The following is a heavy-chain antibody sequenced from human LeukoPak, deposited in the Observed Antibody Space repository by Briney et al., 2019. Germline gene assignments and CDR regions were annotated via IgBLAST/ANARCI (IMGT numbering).Heavy chain of an antibody. V-gene: IGHV3-74*01. CDR3: ARGLAVAGGDGPDH. J-gene: IGHJ4*02. CDR2: FNTDGSTT. CDR1: GLTLRDYW. Sequence: PGGSLRLSCAASGLTLRDYWMHWVRQAPGKGLMWVSRFNTDGSTTTYADSVKGRFTISRDNAKNTLYLQMNSLRGEDTAVYYCARGLAVAGGDGPDHWGQGTLVTVSS. D-gene: IGHD6-19*01.